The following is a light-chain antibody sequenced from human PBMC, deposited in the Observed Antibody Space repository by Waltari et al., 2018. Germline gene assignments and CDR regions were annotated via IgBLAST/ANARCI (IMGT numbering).Light chain of an antibody. J-gene: IGLJ2*01. Sequence: QSALPQPASLSGAPGQSITISCTGTTSDIGFHTHVSWYQQHPGQAPRLLMYDVNSRPSGVSNRFSGSKSGNTASLTISGLQADDEAHYYCSAYTSSATLAFGGGTGLTVL. V-gene: IGLV2-14*03. CDR1: TSDIGFHTH. CDR2: DVN. CDR3: SAYTSSATLA.